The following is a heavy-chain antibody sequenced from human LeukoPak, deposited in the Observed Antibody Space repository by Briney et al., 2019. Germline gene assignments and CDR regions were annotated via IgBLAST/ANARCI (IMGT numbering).Heavy chain of an antibody. Sequence: SSETLSLTCTVSGGSITTYYWSWIRQPPGKGLEWIGYIYHSGSTNYNPSLKSRVTTSVDASKNQISLKLSSVTAADTAVYYCARGVYIAAAQYGYWGQGTLVTVPS. CDR1: GGSITTYY. D-gene: IGHD6-13*01. CDR3: ARGVYIAAAQYGY. J-gene: IGHJ4*02. V-gene: IGHV4-59*01. CDR2: IYHSGST.